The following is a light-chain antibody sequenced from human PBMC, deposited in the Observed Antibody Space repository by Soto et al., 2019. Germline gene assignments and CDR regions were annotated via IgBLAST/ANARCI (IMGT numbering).Light chain of an antibody. V-gene: IGKV1-5*01. CDR1: QSISSW. J-gene: IGKJ1*01. CDR2: DAS. CDR3: QQYNSYLWT. Sequence: DIQMTQSPSTLSASVGDRVTITCRASQSISSWLAWYQQKPGKAPKLLIYDASNLESGIPSRFSGSGSGTEFTLTISSLQPDDFATDYCQQYNSYLWTFGQGTKVEIK.